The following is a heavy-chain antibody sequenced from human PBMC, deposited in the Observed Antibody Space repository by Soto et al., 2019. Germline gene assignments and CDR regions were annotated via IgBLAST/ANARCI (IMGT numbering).Heavy chain of an antibody. D-gene: IGHD3-10*01. J-gene: IGHJ6*02. CDR3: AKDFQEGEWFAYYYGMDV. Sequence: GGSLRLSCAASGFTFSSYGMHWVRQAPGKGLEWVAVISYDGSNKYYADSVKGRLTISRDNSKNTLYLQMNSLRAEDTAVYYCAKDFQEGEWFAYYYGMDVWGQGTTVTVSS. CDR2: ISYDGSNK. CDR1: GFTFSSYG. V-gene: IGHV3-30*18.